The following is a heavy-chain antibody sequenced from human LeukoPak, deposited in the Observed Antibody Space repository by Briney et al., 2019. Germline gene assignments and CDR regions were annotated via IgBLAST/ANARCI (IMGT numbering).Heavy chain of an antibody. CDR1: GYRFTRYW. V-gene: IGHV5-51*01. J-gene: IGHJ4*02. CDR3: ARGYYYDSSGYYFHYFDY. Sequence: GESLKISCKGSGYRFTRYWIGWVRQMPGKGLDWMGIIYPGDSDTRYSPSFQGQVTISADKFISTAYLQWSSLKASDTAMYYCARGYYYDSSGYYFHYFDYWGQGTLVTVSS. D-gene: IGHD3-22*01. CDR2: IYPGDSDT.